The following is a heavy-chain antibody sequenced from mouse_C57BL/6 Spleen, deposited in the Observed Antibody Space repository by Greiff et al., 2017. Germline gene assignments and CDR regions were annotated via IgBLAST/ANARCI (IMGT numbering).Heavy chain of an antibody. V-gene: IGHV1-52*01. CDR2: IDPSDSET. CDR3: ARSWLLRAYAMDY. Sequence: QVQLQQPGAELVRPGSSVKLSCKASGYTFTSYWMHWVKQRPIQGLEWIGNIDPSDSETPYNQKFKDKATLTVDKSSSTAYMQLSSLTSEDSAVYYCARSWLLRAYAMDYWGQGASVTVYS. D-gene: IGHD2-3*01. CDR1: GYTFTSYW. J-gene: IGHJ4*01.